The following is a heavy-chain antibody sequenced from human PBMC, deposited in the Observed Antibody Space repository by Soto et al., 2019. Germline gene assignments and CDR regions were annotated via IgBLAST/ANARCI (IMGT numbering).Heavy chain of an antibody. CDR1: GYTFTSYY. Sequence: QVQLVQSGAEVKKPGASVKVSCKASGYTFTSYYMHWVRQAPGQGLEWMGIINPSGGSTSYAQKCQGRGTMTRDTSTSTVYMELSSLRSEDTAVDYCAREATTVTTGGVDYWGQGTLVTVSS. D-gene: IGHD4-17*01. J-gene: IGHJ4*02. V-gene: IGHV1-46*03. CDR3: AREATTVTTGGVDY. CDR2: INPSGGST.